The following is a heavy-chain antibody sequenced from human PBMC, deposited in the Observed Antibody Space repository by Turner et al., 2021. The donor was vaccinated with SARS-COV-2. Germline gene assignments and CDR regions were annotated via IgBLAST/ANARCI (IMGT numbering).Heavy chain of an antibody. Sequence: QVQLVESGGGGVQPGRSLRLTCAAYGFTLSRDGLHWVRQAPGKGLEWVAVIWYDGSNKYYADSVKGRFTISRDNSKNTLYLQMNSLRAEDTAVYYCARDHYYDSSGYTLDAFDIWGQGTMVTISS. D-gene: IGHD3-22*01. CDR2: IWYDGSNK. CDR3: ARDHYYDSSGYTLDAFDI. J-gene: IGHJ3*02. CDR1: GFTLSRDG. V-gene: IGHV3-33*01.